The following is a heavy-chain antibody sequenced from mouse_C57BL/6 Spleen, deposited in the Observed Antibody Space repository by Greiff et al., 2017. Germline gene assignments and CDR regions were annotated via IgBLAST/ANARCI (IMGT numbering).Heavy chain of an antibody. CDR2: IDPEDGDT. Sequence: VQLQQSGAELVRPGASVKLSCTASGFNIKDYYMHWVKQRPEQGLEWIGRIDPEDGDTEYAPKFQGKATMTADPSSNTAYLQLSSLASEDTAVYYCTTDPRPYGYGPFAYWGQGTLVTVSA. D-gene: IGHD2-2*01. J-gene: IGHJ3*01. CDR1: GFNIKDYY. V-gene: IGHV14-1*01. CDR3: TTDPRPYGYGPFAY.